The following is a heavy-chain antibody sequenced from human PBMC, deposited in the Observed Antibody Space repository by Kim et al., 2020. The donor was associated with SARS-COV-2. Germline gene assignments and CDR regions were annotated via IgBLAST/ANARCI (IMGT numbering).Heavy chain of an antibody. D-gene: IGHD2-2*01. Sequence: GGSLRLSCAASGFTFSNAWMSWVRQAPGKGLEWVGRIKSKTDGGTTDYAAPVKGRFTISRDDSKNTLYLQMNSLKTEDTAVYYCTTDPALIVVVPAATEGQQPLDYWGQGTLVTVSS. CDR1: GFTFSNAW. CDR2: IKSKTDGGTT. V-gene: IGHV3-15*01. J-gene: IGHJ4*02. CDR3: TTDPALIVVVPAATEGQQPLDY.